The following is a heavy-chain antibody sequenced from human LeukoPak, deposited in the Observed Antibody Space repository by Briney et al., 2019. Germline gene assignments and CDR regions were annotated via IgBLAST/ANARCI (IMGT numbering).Heavy chain of an antibody. J-gene: IGHJ3*02. CDR3: TTERRYSGCERAFDI. CDR1: GFTLTSYW. CDR2: IKSKTDGGTT. V-gene: IGHV3-15*01. D-gene: IGHD5-12*01. Sequence: PGGSLRLSCAASGFTLTSYWMSWVRQAPGKGLEWVGRIKSKTDGGTTDYAAPVKGRFTISRDDSKNTLYLQMNSLKTEDTAVYYRTTERRYSGCERAFDIWGQGTMVTVSS.